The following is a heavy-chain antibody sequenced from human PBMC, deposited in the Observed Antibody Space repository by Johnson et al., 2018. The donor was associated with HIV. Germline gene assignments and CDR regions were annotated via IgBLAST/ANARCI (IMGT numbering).Heavy chain of an antibody. V-gene: IGHV3-9*01. D-gene: IGHD2-21*01. J-gene: IGHJ3*02. CDR1: GFTFDDYA. CDR2: INWNGGST. Sequence: VQLVESGGGLVQPGRSLRLSCAASGFTFDDYAMHWVRQAPGKGLEWVSGINWNGGSTGYADSVKGRFTISRDNSKNTLYLQMNSLRAEDTAVYYCAKDRVVIAAHDAFDIWGQGTMVTVSS. CDR3: AKDRVVIAAHDAFDI.